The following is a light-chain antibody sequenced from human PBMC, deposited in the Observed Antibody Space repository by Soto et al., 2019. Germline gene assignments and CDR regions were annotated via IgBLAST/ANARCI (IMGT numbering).Light chain of an antibody. Sequence: EIVLTQSPGTLSLSPGERATLSCRASQSVSSSYLAWYQQKPGQAPRLLIYGASSRATGIPDRFSGSGPGTDFTLTISRLEPEDFALYYCQQYGSSPFTFGPGTKVDIK. CDR1: QSVSSSY. V-gene: IGKV3-20*01. J-gene: IGKJ3*01. CDR3: QQYGSSPFT. CDR2: GAS.